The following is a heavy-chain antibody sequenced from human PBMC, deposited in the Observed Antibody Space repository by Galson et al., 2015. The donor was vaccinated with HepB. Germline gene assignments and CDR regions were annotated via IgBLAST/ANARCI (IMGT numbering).Heavy chain of an antibody. CDR3: AKDSGHTVGPFDY. D-gene: IGHD2-21*01. Sequence: SLRLSCAASGFTFTSSGMHWVRQAPGKGLDWVAVISYDGSNKYYADSVKGRFTISRDNSRNTLYLQMSSLRAEDTAVYYCAKDSGHTVGPFDYWGQGTLVTVSS. V-gene: IGHV3-30*18. CDR1: GFTFTSSG. J-gene: IGHJ4*02. CDR2: ISYDGSNK.